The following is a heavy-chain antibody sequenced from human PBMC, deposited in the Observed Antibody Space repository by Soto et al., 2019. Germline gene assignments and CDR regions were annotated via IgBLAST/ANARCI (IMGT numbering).Heavy chain of an antibody. CDR2: IYHSGST. Sequence: SETLSLTCAVSGGSISSSNLWSWVRQPPGKGLEWIGEIYHSGSTNYNPSLKSRVTISVDKSKNQFSLKLSSVTAADTAVYYCARSPDSSGYYPRRYYYGMDVWGQGTTVTVSS. CDR1: GGSISSSNL. J-gene: IGHJ6*02. CDR3: ARSPDSSGYYPRRYYYGMDV. D-gene: IGHD3-22*01. V-gene: IGHV4-4*02.